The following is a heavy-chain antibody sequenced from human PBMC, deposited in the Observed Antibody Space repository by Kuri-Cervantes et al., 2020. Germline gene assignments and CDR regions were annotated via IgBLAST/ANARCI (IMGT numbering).Heavy chain of an antibody. Sequence: GESLKISCAAPGFTFDDYAMHWVRQAPGKGLEWVSSISSSSSYIYYADSVKGRFTISRDNAKNSLYLQMNSLRDEDTAVYYCAQRNYYYYYGMDVWGQGTTVTVSS. CDR2: ISSSSSYI. CDR3: AQRNYYYYYGMDV. V-gene: IGHV3-21*01. CDR1: GFTFDDYA. J-gene: IGHJ6*02.